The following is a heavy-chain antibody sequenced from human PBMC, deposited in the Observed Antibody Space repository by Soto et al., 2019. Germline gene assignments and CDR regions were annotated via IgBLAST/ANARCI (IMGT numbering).Heavy chain of an antibody. CDR1: GYTFTNYG. D-gene: IGHD2-21*02. V-gene: IGHV1-18*04. J-gene: IGHJ4*02. Sequence: QVQLVQSGGEVKKPGASVRVSCKASGYTFTNYGISWVRQAPGQGLEWLGWIRTYNTNTNSAPRLQGRLTMTTDTSTGTAYMDLRSLTSDDTAVYYCARDERDSCSGGDCFYFDFWGQGTLVTVSS. CDR3: ARDERDSCSGGDCFYFDF. CDR2: IRTYNTNT.